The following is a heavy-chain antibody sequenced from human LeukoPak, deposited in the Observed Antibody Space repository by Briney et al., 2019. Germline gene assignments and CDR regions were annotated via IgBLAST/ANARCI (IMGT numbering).Heavy chain of an antibody. V-gene: IGHV3-30*18. CDR1: GFTFSSYG. Sequence: HGGSLRLSCAASGFTFSSYGMHWVRQAPGKGLEWVAVISYDGSNKYYADSVKGRFTISRDNSKNTLYLQMNSLRAEDTAVYYCAKDARDYYDSSGYFTYFDYWGQGTLVTVSS. CDR3: AKDARDYYDSSGYFTYFDY. D-gene: IGHD3-22*01. J-gene: IGHJ4*02. CDR2: ISYDGSNK.